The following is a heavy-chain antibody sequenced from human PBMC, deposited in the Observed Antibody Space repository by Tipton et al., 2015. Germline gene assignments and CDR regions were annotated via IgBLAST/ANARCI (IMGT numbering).Heavy chain of an antibody. D-gene: IGHD4-23*01. Sequence: TLSLTCTVSGGSISSYYWSWIRQPPGKGLEWIGYIYYSGSTNYNPSLKSRVTISVDTSKTQFSLEMRSVTATDTAVYYCARARGRHGGLFASWGRGILVTVSS. CDR3: ARARGRHGGLFAS. J-gene: IGHJ4*02. V-gene: IGHV4-59*07. CDR2: IYYSGST. CDR1: GGSISSYY.